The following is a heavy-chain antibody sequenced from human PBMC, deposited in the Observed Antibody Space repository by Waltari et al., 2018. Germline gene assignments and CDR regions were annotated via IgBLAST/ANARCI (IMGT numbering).Heavy chain of an antibody. J-gene: IGHJ4*02. Sequence: VQLVQSGAEVKKPGSSVRVSCKTSGDVFENYAISWVRQAPGKGLEWMGGIIPWFNNPNYAQRFEGTVTITADESTSTGYMELTGLTSEDTAIYYCARGSKFGDYGDLDYWGQGTLVTVS. V-gene: IGHV1-69*01. CDR1: GDVFENYA. CDR2: IIPWFNNP. D-gene: IGHD4-17*01. CDR3: ARGSKFGDYGDLDY.